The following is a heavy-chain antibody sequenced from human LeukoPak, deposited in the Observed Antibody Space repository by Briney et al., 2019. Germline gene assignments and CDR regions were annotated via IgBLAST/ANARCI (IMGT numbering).Heavy chain of an antibody. CDR1: GFTFSSYS. D-gene: IGHD3-10*01. CDR2: ISSSSTYT. CDR3: AREQNYYTSGTYYNVLDY. Sequence: GGSLRLSCAASGFTFSSYSMNWVRQAPGKGLEWVSYISSSSTYTYYADSVKGRFTISKDNAKNSLYLQMNSLRAEDTAVYYCAREQNYYTSGTYYNVLDYWGQGTLVTVSS. J-gene: IGHJ4*02. V-gene: IGHV3-21*01.